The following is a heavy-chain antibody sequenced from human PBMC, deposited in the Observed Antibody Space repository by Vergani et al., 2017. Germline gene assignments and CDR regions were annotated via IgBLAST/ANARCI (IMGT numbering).Heavy chain of an antibody. J-gene: IGHJ6*03. CDR1: GFTFSSYG. V-gene: IGHV3-30*18. CDR3: GKVATGTTRYYYYYYMDV. CDR2: ISYDGSNK. Sequence: QVQLVESGGGVVQPGRSLRLSCAASGFTFSSYGMHWVRQAPGKGLEWVAVISYDGSNKYYADSVKGRFTISRDNSKNTRYLQMNSLRAEDTAVYYCGKVATGTTRYYYYYYMDVWGKGTTVTVSS. D-gene: IGHD1-1*01.